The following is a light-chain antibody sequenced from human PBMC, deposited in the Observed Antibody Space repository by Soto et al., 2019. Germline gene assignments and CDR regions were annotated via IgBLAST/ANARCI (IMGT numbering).Light chain of an antibody. CDR3: CSYAGSSTSV. J-gene: IGLJ2*01. CDR1: SSDVGSYNL. CDR2: EGS. V-gene: IGLV2-23*01. Sequence: QSALTQPASVSGSPGQLITISCTGTSSDVGSYNLVSWYQQHPGKAPKLMIYEGSKRPSGVSNRFSGSKSGNTASLTISGLQAEDEADYYCCSYAGSSTSVFGGGTKLTVL.